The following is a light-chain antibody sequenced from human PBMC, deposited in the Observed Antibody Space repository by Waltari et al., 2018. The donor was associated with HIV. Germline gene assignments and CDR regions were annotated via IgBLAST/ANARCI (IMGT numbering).Light chain of an antibody. CDR1: SPNLGRTS. CDR3: AAWDDSLKNYV. V-gene: IGLV1-47*01. CDR2: RNN. Sequence: QSVLTQPPSASGTPGQRVAIPCSGRSPNLGRTSVYGDQQVPGAAPKLLLYRNNQRHSVVPDRFSGSKSGASASLAISGLRSDDEADYYCAAWDDSLKNYVFGTGTRVTVL. J-gene: IGLJ1*01.